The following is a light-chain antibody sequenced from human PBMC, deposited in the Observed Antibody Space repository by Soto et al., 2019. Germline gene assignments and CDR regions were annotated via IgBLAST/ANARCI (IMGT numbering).Light chain of an antibody. CDR2: QDS. J-gene: IGLJ2*01. CDR1: KLGDKY. Sequence: SYELTQPPSVSVSPGQTASITCSGDKLGDKYACWYQQKPGQSPVLVIYQDSKRPSGIPERFSGSNSGNTATLTISGTQAMDEADYYCKAWESSTVVFGGGTKMTVL. V-gene: IGLV3-1*01. CDR3: KAWESSTVV.